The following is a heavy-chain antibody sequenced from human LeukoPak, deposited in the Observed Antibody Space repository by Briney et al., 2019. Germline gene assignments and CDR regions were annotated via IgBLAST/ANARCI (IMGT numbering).Heavy chain of an antibody. CDR3: ALRRAMSLLIDY. CDR1: GYTFTGYY. J-gene: IGHJ4*02. D-gene: IGHD5-18*01. Sequence: ASVTVSCMASGYTFTGYYMHWVRQAPGQGREGMGGIIPIFGTANYAQKFQGRVTITADESTSTAYMELSSLRSEDTAVYYCALRRAMSLLIDYWGQGTLVTVSS. V-gene: IGHV1-69*13. CDR2: IIPIFGTA.